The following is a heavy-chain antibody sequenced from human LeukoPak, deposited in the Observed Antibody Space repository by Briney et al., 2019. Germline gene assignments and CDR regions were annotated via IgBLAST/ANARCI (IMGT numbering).Heavy chain of an antibody. CDR3: ARDLGIEDTYYYDSPLYYFDY. D-gene: IGHD3-22*01. J-gene: IGHJ4*02. Sequence: GGSLRLSCAASGFTVSSNYMSWVRQAPGKGLEWVSVIYSGGSTYYADSVRGRFTISRDNSKNTLYLQMNSLRAEDTAVYYCARDLGIEDTYYYDSPLYYFDYWGQGTLVTVSS. CDR1: GFTVSSNY. V-gene: IGHV3-66*01. CDR2: IYSGGST.